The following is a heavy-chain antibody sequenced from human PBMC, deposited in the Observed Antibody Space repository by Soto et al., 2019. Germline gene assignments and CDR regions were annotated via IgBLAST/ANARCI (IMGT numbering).Heavy chain of an antibody. J-gene: IGHJ6*02. V-gene: IGHV4-34*01. CDR1: GGSFSGYY. Sequence: QVQLQQWGAGLLKPSETLSLTCAVYGGSFSGYYWSWIRQPPGKGLEWIGEINHSGSTNYNPSLKSRVTISVDTSQNQFSLKLSSVTAADTAVYHCARKGRRLVRGMDVWGQGTTVTVSS. CDR2: INHSGST. D-gene: IGHD2-8*01. CDR3: ARKGRRLVRGMDV.